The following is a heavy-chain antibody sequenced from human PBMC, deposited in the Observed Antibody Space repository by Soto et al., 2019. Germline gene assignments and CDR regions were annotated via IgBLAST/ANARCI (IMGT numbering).Heavy chain of an antibody. V-gene: IGHV4-4*02. CDR1: WGSLSRSEW. CDR3: ATIHYYGSGSYYGDYYYGMDV. CDR2: IYHSGST. J-gene: IGHJ6*02. Sequence: ASDTLFLPCAFSWGSLSRSEWWSWVRQPPGKGVEWIGEIYHSGSTNYNPSLKSRVTISVDKSKNQFSLKLSSVTAADTAVYYCATIHYYGSGSYYGDYYYGMDVWGQGTTVTVSS. D-gene: IGHD3-10*01.